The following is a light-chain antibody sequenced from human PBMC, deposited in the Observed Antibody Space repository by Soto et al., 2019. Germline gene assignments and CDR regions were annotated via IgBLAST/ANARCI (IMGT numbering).Light chain of an antibody. CDR3: CSYAGSPYV. Sequence: QSVLTQPASVSGSPGQSITISCTGTSIDVGSYNLVSWYQQHPGKAPKLMIYEVSKRPSGVSNRFSGSKSGNTASLTISGLQAEDEAAYYCCSYAGSPYVFGTGTKVTVL. V-gene: IGLV2-23*02. J-gene: IGLJ1*01. CDR2: EVS. CDR1: SIDVGSYNL.